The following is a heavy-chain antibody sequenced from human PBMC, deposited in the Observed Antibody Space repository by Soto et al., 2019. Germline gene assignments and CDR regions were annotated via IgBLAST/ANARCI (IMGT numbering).Heavy chain of an antibody. J-gene: IGHJ4*02. CDR2: IVVGSGNT. V-gene: IGHV1-58*01. CDR1: GFTFTSSA. Sequence: SVKVSCKASGFTFTSSAVQWVRQARGQRLEWIGWIVVGSGNTNYAQKFQERVTITRDMSTSTAYMELSSLRSEDTAVYYCAAVYCSGGSCYYPRLLFDYWGQGTLVTVSS. D-gene: IGHD2-15*01. CDR3: AAVYCSGGSCYYPRLLFDY.